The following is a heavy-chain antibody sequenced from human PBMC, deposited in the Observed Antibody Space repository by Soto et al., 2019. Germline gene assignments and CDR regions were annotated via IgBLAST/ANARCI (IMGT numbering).Heavy chain of an antibody. CDR2: ISAAGDP. CDR1: GFTFRNYD. V-gene: IGHV3-13*05. Sequence: EVQLVESGGGLVQPGGSLRLSCEASGFTFRNYDMHWVRQGTGKGLEWVSGISAAGDPDYADSVEGRFTISRESAQNSFFLQMNSLRVGDTAVYYCARTDRDFYGLDVWGQGTTVIVSS. J-gene: IGHJ6*02. CDR3: ARTDRDFYGLDV.